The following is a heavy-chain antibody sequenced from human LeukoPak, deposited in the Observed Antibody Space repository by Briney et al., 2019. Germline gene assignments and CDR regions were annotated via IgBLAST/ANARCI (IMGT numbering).Heavy chain of an antibody. J-gene: IGHJ4*02. Sequence: GESLKISCKGSGYSFTSYWIGWVRQMPGKGLEWMGIIYPGDSDTRYSPSFQGQVTISADKSISTAYLQWSSLKASDTAMYYCARNRAPYYYDSSGYCDYWGQGTLVTVSS. CDR2: IYPGDSDT. CDR3: ARNRAPYYYDSSGYCDY. V-gene: IGHV5-51*01. CDR1: GYSFTSYW. D-gene: IGHD3-22*01.